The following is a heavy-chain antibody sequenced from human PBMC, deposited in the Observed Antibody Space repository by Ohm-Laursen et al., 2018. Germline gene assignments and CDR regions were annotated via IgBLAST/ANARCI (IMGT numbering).Heavy chain of an antibody. CDR2: IKQDGSEK. CDR3: ATGVYYSDSSGYRHPDAFDI. J-gene: IGHJ3*02. V-gene: IGHV3-7*01. Sequence: SLRLSCAASGFNFSSYWMMWVRQAPGKGLEWVAHIKQDGSEKYYVDSVKGRFTISRDNAKNSLYLQMNSLRAEDAAVYYCATGVYYSDSSGYRHPDAFDIWGQGTMVTVSS. D-gene: IGHD3-22*01. CDR1: GFNFSSYW.